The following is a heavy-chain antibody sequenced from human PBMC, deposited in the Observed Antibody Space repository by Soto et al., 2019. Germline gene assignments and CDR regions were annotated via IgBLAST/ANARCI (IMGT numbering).Heavy chain of an antibody. CDR2: ISSSSSTI. CDR1: GFTFSSYS. V-gene: IGHV3-48*01. J-gene: IGHJ4*02. CDR3: ARDFGRITIFGVVITLDY. D-gene: IGHD3-3*01. Sequence: GGSLRLSCAASGFTFSSYSMNWVRQAPGKGLEWVSYISSSSSTIYYADSVKGRFTISRDNAKNSLYLQMNSLRAEDTAVYYCARDFGRITIFGVVITLDYWGQGTLVTVSS.